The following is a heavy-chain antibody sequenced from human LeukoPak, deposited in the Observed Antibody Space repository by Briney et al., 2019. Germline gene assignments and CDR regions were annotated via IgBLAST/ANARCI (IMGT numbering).Heavy chain of an antibody. D-gene: IGHD3-3*01. CDR3: SGDRGRFFRP. J-gene: IGHJ5*02. CDR2: IKQDGSEK. V-gene: IGHV3-7*01. Sequence: PGGSLRLSCAASGFTFSSYWMSWVRQAPGKGLEWVANIKQDGSEKYYVDSVKGRFTISRDNAKYSLYLQMNSLRAEDTAVYYCSGDRGRFFRPWGQGTLVTVSS. CDR1: GFTFSSYW.